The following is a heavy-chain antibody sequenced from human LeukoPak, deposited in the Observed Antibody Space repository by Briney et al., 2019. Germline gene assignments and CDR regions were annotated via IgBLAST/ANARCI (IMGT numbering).Heavy chain of an antibody. CDR2: INPNSGGT. V-gene: IGHV1-2*02. Sequence: ASVKVSCKASGYTFTSYAMNWVRQAPGQGLEWMGWINPNSGGTNYAQKFQGRVTMTRDTSISTAYMELSRLRSDDTAVYYCARVGSGSYLPTYYFDYWGQGTLVTVSS. D-gene: IGHD3-10*01. CDR1: GYTFTSYA. J-gene: IGHJ4*02. CDR3: ARVGSGSYLPTYYFDY.